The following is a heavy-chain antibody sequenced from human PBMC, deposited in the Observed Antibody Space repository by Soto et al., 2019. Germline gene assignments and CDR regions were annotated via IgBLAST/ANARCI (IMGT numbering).Heavy chain of an antibody. Sequence: APVKVSCKASGYTFTTYYMQWVRQAPGQGPEWLAMIDPRSGSTNYAQNIQDRVTVTRDTSTNTVYLELSSLRSEDTALYYCARGLPHTNYFDYWGQGTPVTVSS. J-gene: IGHJ4*02. CDR2: IDPRSGST. D-gene: IGHD2-15*01. CDR1: GYTFTTYY. CDR3: ARGLPHTNYFDY. V-gene: IGHV1-46*01.